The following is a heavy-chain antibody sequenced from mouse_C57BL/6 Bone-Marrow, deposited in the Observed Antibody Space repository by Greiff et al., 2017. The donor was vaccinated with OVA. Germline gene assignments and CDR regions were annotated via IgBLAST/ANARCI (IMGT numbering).Heavy chain of an antibody. CDR3: ARRGDLLWFFDC. D-gene: IGHD2-2*01. Sequence: EVQRVESGGDLVKPGGSLKLSCAASGFTFSSYGMSWVRQTPDKRLEWVATISSGGSYTYYPDSVKGRFTISRDNAKNTLYLQMSSLKSEDTAMYYCARRGDLLWFFDCWGQGTTLTVSS. J-gene: IGHJ2*01. CDR2: ISSGGSYT. CDR1: GFTFSSYG. V-gene: IGHV5-6*01.